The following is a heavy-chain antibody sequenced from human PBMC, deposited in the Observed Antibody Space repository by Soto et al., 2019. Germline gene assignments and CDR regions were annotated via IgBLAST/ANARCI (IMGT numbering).Heavy chain of an antibody. D-gene: IGHD1-26*01. V-gene: IGHV1-8*01. Sequence: QVQLVQSGAEVREPGASVKVSCKASGYSCTSLDINWVRQTAGQGLEWMGWMQPSTGRTGYAQKFQGRVTMTRDTSINSADMELITLTSDDTAFYYCARGASAGVDHWGQGTLVTVAS. CDR3: ARGASAGVDH. J-gene: IGHJ4*02. CDR2: MQPSTGRT. CDR1: GYSCTSLD.